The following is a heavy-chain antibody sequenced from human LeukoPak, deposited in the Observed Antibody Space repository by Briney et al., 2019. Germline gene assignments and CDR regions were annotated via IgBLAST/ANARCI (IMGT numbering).Heavy chain of an antibody. CDR1: GYTFTSYG. V-gene: IGHV1-18*01. J-gene: IGHJ6*03. CDR2: ISAYNGNT. D-gene: IGHD1-26*01. CDR3: ARVRGATDYYYYYYMDV. Sequence: ASVKVSCKASGYTFTSYGISWVRQAPGQGLEWMGRISAYNGNTNYAQKLKGRVTMTTDTSTSTAYMELRSLRSDDTAVYYCARVRGATDYYYYYYMDVWGKGTTVTVSS.